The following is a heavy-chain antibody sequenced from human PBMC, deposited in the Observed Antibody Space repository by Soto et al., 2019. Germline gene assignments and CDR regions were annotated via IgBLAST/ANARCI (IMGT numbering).Heavy chain of an antibody. CDR1: GFTFSSYG. CDR2: ISYDGSNK. Sequence: QVQLVESGGGVVQPGRSLRLSCAASGFTFSSYGMHWVRQAPGKGLEGVAVISYDGSNKYYADSVKGRFTISRDNSKNTLYLQMNSLRAEDTAVYYCAKCHTMIEYYYGMDVWGQGTTVTVSS. V-gene: IGHV3-30*18. J-gene: IGHJ6*02. D-gene: IGHD3-22*01. CDR3: AKCHTMIEYYYGMDV.